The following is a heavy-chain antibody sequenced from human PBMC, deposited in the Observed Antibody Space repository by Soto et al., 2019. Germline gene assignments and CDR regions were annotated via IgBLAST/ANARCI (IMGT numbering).Heavy chain of an antibody. V-gene: IGHV4-38-2*02. CDR1: GYSISSGYY. J-gene: IGHJ5*02. CDR3: ARDDTTVVTPEFP. Sequence: SETLSLTCAVSGYSISSGYYWGWIRQPPGKGLEWIGSIYHSGSTYYNPSLKSRVTISVDTSKNQFSLKLSSVTAADTAVYYCARDDTTVVTPEFPWGQGTLVTVSS. D-gene: IGHD4-17*01. CDR2: IYHSGST.